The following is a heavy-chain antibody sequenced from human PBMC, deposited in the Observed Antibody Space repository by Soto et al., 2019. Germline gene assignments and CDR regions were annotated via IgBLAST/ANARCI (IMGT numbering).Heavy chain of an antibody. CDR2: INHSGST. D-gene: IGHD3-10*01. Sequence: QVQLQQWGAGLLKPSETLSLTCAVYGGSFSGYYWSWIRQPPGKGLEWIGEINHSGSTNYNQSLKSRVTISVDTSKNQFSLKLSSVTAADTAVYYCARVSGYYGSGSYYSDYWGQGTLVTVSS. CDR1: GGSFSGYY. V-gene: IGHV4-34*01. CDR3: ARVSGYYGSGSYYSDY. J-gene: IGHJ4*02.